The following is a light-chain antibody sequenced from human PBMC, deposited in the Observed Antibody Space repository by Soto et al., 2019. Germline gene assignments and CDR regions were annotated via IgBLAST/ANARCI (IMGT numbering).Light chain of an antibody. V-gene: IGKV3-20*01. Sequence: EVSLTQSPGTLSLSPGARATLSCRASQTIANNYLTWYQQKPGQAPRVLIYDASTRATGIPDRFGGSGSGTDFTLTISRLEPEDFAVYYCQQYGSSPWTFGQGTKVDIK. CDR3: QQYGSSPWT. CDR2: DAS. CDR1: QTIANNY. J-gene: IGKJ1*01.